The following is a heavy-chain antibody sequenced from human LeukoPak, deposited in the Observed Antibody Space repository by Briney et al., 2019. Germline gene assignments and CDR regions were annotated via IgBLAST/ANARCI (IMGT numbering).Heavy chain of an antibody. Sequence: PSETLSLTCTVSGGSISSSSYYWGWIRQPPGKGLEWIGSIYYSGSTYYNPSLKSRVTISVDTSKNQFSLKLSSVTAADTAVYYCARDPGFKDSSGYSYVVYYFDYWGQGALVTVSS. V-gene: IGHV4-39*07. J-gene: IGHJ4*02. CDR3: ARDPGFKDSSGYSYVVYYFDY. D-gene: IGHD3-22*01. CDR2: IYYSGST. CDR1: GGSISSSSYY.